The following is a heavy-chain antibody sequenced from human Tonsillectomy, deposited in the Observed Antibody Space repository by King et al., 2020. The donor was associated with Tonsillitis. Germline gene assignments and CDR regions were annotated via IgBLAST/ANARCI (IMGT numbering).Heavy chain of an antibody. CDR1: GFTFSDYG. CDR2: LSHDGSAK. V-gene: IGHV3-33*05. Sequence: VQLVESGGGVVQPGGSLRLSCAASGFTFSDYGMHWVRQAPGKGLACVASLSHDGSAKYYADSVKGRFTISRDNSKKKVYLQMNSLRVEDTAIYYCANLAIDSFDVWGQGTKVSVSS. CDR3: ANLAIDSFDV. J-gene: IGHJ3*01.